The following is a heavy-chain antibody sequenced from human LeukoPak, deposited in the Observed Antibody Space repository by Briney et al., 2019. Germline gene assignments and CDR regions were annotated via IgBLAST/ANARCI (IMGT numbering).Heavy chain of an antibody. CDR1: GFTFSSYA. CDR2: ISYDGSNK. Sequence: GGSLRLSCAASGFTFSSYAMHWVRQAPGKGLEWVAVISYDGSNKYYADSVKGRFTISRDNSKNTLYLQMNSLRAEDTAVYYCARDHRVVVSAIFDYWGQGTLVTVSS. D-gene: IGHD2-21*02. J-gene: IGHJ4*02. V-gene: IGHV3-30*04. CDR3: ARDHRVVVSAIFDY.